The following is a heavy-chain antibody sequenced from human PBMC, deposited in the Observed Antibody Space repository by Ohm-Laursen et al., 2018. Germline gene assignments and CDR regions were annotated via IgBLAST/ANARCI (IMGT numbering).Heavy chain of an antibody. D-gene: IGHD2/OR15-2a*01. CDR1: GYTFTDYY. CDR2: ISPNSGGT. CDR3: ARVLPQAQFSLDY. Sequence: SVKVSCKASGYTFTDYYMHWVRQAPGQGLEWMGWISPNSGGTNYAQKFQGRVTMTRDTSISTAYMELSSLRSDDTAVYYCARVLPQAQFSLDYWGQGTLVTVSS. V-gene: IGHV1-2*02. J-gene: IGHJ4*02.